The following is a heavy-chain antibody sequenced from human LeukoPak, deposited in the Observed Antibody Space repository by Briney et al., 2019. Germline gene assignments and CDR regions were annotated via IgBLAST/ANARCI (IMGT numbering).Heavy chain of an antibody. CDR1: GFTFSSYA. CDR3: AKDSFGVVIRVIYDY. V-gene: IGHV3-23*01. Sequence: GASLRLSCAASGFTFSSYAMSWVRQAPGKGLEWVSAISGSGGSTYYADSVKGRFTISRDNSKNTLYLQMNSLRAEDTAVYYCAKDSFGVVIRVIYDYWGQGTLVTVSS. CDR2: ISGSGGST. D-gene: IGHD3-3*01. J-gene: IGHJ4*02.